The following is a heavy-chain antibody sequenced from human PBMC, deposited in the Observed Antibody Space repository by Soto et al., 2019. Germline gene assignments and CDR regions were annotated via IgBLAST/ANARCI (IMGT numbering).Heavy chain of an antibody. CDR2: TYYRSKWYN. CDR3: ARSGPGGYIVY. CDR1: GDSISSQNAA. J-gene: IGHJ4*02. Sequence: SKTLSLNYAISGDSISSQNAAWNCNSRSPSRGLEWLGRTYYRSKWYNHYAVSVKSRITVNPDTSKNQFSLRLDSVTPEDTAVYYCARSGPGGYIVYWCQKTLVTVSS. V-gene: IGHV6-1*01. D-gene: IGHD3-22*01.